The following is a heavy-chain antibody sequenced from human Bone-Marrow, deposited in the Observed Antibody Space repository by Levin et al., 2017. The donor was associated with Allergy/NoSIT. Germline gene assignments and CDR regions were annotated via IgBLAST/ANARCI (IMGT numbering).Heavy chain of an antibody. Sequence: PGGSLRLSCAASGFTFSSYEMNWVRQAPGKGLEWVSYISSSGSTIYYADSVKGRFTISRDNAKNSLYLQMNSLRAEDTAVYYCARDVVGGLLRFLEWLPPYYYYYYMDVWGKGTTVTVSS. V-gene: IGHV3-48*03. CDR1: GFTFSSYE. J-gene: IGHJ6*03. CDR3: ARDVVGGLLRFLEWLPPYYYYYYMDV. CDR2: ISSSGSTI. D-gene: IGHD3-3*01.